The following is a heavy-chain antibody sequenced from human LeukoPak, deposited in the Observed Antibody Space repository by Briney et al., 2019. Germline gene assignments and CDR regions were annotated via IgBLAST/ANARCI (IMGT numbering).Heavy chain of an antibody. J-gene: IGHJ5*02. CDR2: ISAYNGNT. Sequence: GASVKVSCKASGYTFTSYGISWVRQAPGQGLEWMGWISAYNGNTNYAQKLQGRVTMTTDTSTSTAYMEPRSLRSDDTAVYYCARDLVRDTLTGSRTSWFDPWGQGTLVTVSS. CDR1: GYTFTSYG. V-gene: IGHV1-18*01. CDR3: ARDLVRDTLTGSRTSWFDP. D-gene: IGHD3-9*01.